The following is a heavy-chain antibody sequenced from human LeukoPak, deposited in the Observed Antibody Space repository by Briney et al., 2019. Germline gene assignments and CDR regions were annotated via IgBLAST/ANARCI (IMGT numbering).Heavy chain of an antibody. Sequence: SETLSLTCTVSGGSISSYYWSWIRQPPGNGLEWIGYIYYSGSINYNPSLKSRVTVSVDTSKNQFSLKLSSVTAADTAVYYCARHERDYDFWSGYYTGGWFDPWGQGTLVTVSS. V-gene: IGHV4-59*08. J-gene: IGHJ5*02. D-gene: IGHD3-3*01. CDR3: ARHERDYDFWSGYYTGGWFDP. CDR1: GGSISSYY. CDR2: IYYSGSI.